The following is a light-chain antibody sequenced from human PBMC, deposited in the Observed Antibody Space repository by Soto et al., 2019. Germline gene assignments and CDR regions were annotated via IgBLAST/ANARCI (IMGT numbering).Light chain of an antibody. V-gene: IGLV2-14*01. J-gene: IGLJ1*01. Sequence: QSALTQPASVSGSPGQSITISCTGTSSDIGDYNYVSWYQQHPGKAPKLIIFEVGDRPSGVSNRFSGSKSGNTASLTVSGLQAEDEADYYCSSYAGSSNVFGTGTKVTVL. CDR3: SSYAGSSNV. CDR2: EVG. CDR1: SSDIGDYNY.